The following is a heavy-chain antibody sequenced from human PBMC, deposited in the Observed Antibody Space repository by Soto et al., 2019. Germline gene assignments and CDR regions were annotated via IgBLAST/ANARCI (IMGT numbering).Heavy chain of an antibody. CDR1: GYTFTGYY. D-gene: IGHD5-18*01. J-gene: IGHJ4*02. CDR3: ARGSIGYSYGTGY. Sequence: SVKVSCKASGYTFTGYYMHWVRQAPGQGLERMGWINPNSGGTNYAQKFQGRVTMTRDTSISTAYMELSRLRSDDTAVYYCARGSIGYSYGTGYWGQGTLVTVSS. V-gene: IGHV1-2*02. CDR2: INPNSGGT.